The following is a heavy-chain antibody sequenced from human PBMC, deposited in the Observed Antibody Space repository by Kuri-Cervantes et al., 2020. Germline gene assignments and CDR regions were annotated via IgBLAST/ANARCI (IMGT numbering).Heavy chain of an antibody. CDR3: AKDLYYYGSGSYYGY. D-gene: IGHD3-10*01. Sequence: GGSLRLSCAASGFTFSSYGMHWVRQAPGKGLEWVAVISYDGSNKYYADSVKGRFTISRDNSKNTLYLQMNSLRAEDTAVYYCAKDLYYYGSGSYYGYWGQGTLVTVSS. V-gene: IGHV3-30*18. CDR1: GFTFSSYG. CDR2: ISYDGSNK. J-gene: IGHJ4*02.